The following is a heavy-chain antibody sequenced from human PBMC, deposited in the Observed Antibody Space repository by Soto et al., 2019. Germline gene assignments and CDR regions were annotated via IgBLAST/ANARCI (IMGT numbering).Heavy chain of an antibody. CDR2: ISTYSGKA. CDR1: GYTFTNYDYG. D-gene: IGHD4-17*01. Sequence: GASVKVSCKTSGYTFTNYDYGVSWVRQAPGQGLECMGWISTYSGKANYAQKLQGRVTMTTDTSTNTAYMELRTLRSDDTAVYYCASESYGGEFDYWGQGTLVTVAS. CDR3: ASESYGGEFDY. J-gene: IGHJ4*02. V-gene: IGHV1-18*01.